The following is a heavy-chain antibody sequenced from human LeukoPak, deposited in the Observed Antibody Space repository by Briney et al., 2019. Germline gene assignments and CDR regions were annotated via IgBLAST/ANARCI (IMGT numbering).Heavy chain of an antibody. CDR3: AREGWELDYYYYGMDV. Sequence: AGGSLRLSCAASGFTFSSYAMHWVRQAPGKGLEWVAVISYDGSNKYYADSVKGRFTISRDNSKNTLYLQMNSLRAEDTAVYYCAREGWELDYYYYGMDVWGQGITVTVSS. CDR1: GFTFSSYA. V-gene: IGHV3-30*04. J-gene: IGHJ6*02. CDR2: ISYDGSNK. D-gene: IGHD1-26*01.